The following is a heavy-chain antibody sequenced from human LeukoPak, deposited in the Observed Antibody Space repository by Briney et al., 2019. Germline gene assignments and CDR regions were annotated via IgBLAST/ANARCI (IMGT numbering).Heavy chain of an antibody. CDR3: ASRDSSGYYYDY. D-gene: IGHD3-22*01. J-gene: IGHJ4*02. Sequence: SETLSLTCAVYGGSFSGYYWSWIRLPPGKGLEWIGEINHSGSTNYNPSLKSRVTISVDTSKNQFSLKLSSVTAADTAVYYCASRDSSGYYYDYWGQGTLVTVSS. CDR1: GGSFSGYY. V-gene: IGHV4-34*01. CDR2: INHSGST.